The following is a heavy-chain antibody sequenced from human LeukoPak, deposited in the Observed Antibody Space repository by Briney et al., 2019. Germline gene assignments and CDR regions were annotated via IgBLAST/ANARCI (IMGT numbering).Heavy chain of an antibody. Sequence: GGSLRLSCAASGFDFGAYEMNWVRQAPGKGPEWVAYFAGSDSTKYYADSVRGRFTISRDNAEKSLYLHMSSLRAEDTALYYCTTLGYHLDSWGQGTLVTVSS. CDR3: TTLGYHLDS. V-gene: IGHV3-48*03. J-gene: IGHJ4*02. CDR2: FAGSDSTK. CDR1: GFDFGAYE. D-gene: IGHD3-22*01.